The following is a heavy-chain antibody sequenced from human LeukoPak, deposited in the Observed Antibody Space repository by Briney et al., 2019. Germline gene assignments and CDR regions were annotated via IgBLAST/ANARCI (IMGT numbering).Heavy chain of an antibody. CDR1: GYTFTSYY. J-gene: IGHJ6*02. Sequence: ASVKVSCKASGYTFTSYYMHWVRQAPGQGLEWMGIINPSGGRTSYAQKFQGRVTMTRDTSTSTVYMELSSLRSEDTAVYYCASSTVTTFHYYYYYGMDVWGQGTTVTVSS. CDR2: INPSGGRT. V-gene: IGHV1-46*01. D-gene: IGHD4-17*01. CDR3: ASSTVTTFHYYYYYGMDV.